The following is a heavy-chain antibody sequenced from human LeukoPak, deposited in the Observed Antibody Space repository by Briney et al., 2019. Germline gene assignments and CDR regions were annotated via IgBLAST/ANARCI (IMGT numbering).Heavy chain of an antibody. V-gene: IGHV3-30*02. J-gene: IGHJ5*02. CDR1: GFTFSNYA. D-gene: IGHD3-10*01. CDR3: AKGGYGSGSTRKSNWFDP. Sequence: PSGGSLRLSCAASGFTFSNYAMHWVRQAPGKGLEWVAFTRYDGSNKYYADSVKGRFTISRDNSKNTLYLQMNSLRAEDTAVYYCAKGGYGSGSTRKSNWFDPWGQGTLVTVSS. CDR2: TRYDGSNK.